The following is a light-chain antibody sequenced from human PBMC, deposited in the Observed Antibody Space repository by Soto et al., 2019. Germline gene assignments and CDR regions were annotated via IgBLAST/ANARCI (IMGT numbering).Light chain of an antibody. CDR3: QQYDDSPIT. Sequence: TQSPTTLSLSPGERATLSWRASQSIHTSLAWYQQKSGKPPRLVSYDSTLRANGVPDRFSGSGSGTDFTLAISRVEPEDFAVYFWQQYDDSPITFGQGTRLEI. CDR1: QSIHTS. V-gene: IGKV3-20*01. CDR2: DST. J-gene: IGKJ5*01.